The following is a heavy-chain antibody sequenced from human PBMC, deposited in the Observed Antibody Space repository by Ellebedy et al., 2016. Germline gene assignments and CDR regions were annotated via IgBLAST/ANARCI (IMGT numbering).Heavy chain of an antibody. CDR2: ISYDGSNK. CDR1: GFTFSSYA. Sequence: GESLKISCAASGFTFSSYAMHWVRQAPGKGLEWVAVISYDGSNKYYADSVKGRFTISRDNSKNTLYLQMNSLRAEDTAVYYCARGRGTGQWLFWGQGTLVTVSS. D-gene: IGHD6-19*01. V-gene: IGHV3-30-3*01. J-gene: IGHJ4*02. CDR3: ARGRGTGQWLF.